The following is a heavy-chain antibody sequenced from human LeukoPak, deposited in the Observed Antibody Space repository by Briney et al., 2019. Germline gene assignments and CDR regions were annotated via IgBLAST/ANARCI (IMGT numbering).Heavy chain of an antibody. V-gene: IGHV3-23*01. J-gene: IGHJ4*02. D-gene: IGHD1-26*01. Sequence: PGGSLRLSCAASGSTFSSDAMSWVRQAPGRGLEWISSLSANGRGAYYADSVQGRFTISRDTSNNTLFLHMSRLRAEDTAVYYCAKRRTSAFPDFDYWGQGTLVTVSS. CDR1: GSTFSSDA. CDR2: LSANGRGA. CDR3: AKRRTSAFPDFDY.